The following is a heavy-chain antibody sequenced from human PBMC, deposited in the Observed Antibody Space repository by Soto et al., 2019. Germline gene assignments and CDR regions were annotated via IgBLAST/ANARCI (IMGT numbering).Heavy chain of an antibody. V-gene: IGHV3-7*01. CDR2: MREDGSGI. Sequence: GRSLKLSCVDSAEVMFNNNWMSWVRQAPGKGLEWVAHMREDGSGISYVDSVRGRFTISRDNTLNSLYLQMDTLRPGDTAVYYCARGHFGLDVWGQGPPVTVSS. J-gene: IGHJ6*02. CDR1: AEVMFNNNW. CDR3: ARGHFGLDV.